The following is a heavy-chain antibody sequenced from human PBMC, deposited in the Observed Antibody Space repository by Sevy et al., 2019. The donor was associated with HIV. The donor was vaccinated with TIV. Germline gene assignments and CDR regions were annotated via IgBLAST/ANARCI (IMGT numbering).Heavy chain of an antibody. J-gene: IGHJ3*02. D-gene: IGHD6-13*01. CDR3: TTAYIAAAAGSAFDI. CDR1: GFTFSNAW. V-gene: IGHV3-15*01. CDR2: IKSKTDGGTT. Sequence: GGSLRLSCAASGFTFSNAWMSWVRQAPGKGLEWVGRIKSKTDGGTTDYAAPVKGRVTISSEESKNTLYLQMKSLKTEDTAGYYCTTAYIAAAAGSAFDIWGQGTMVTVSS.